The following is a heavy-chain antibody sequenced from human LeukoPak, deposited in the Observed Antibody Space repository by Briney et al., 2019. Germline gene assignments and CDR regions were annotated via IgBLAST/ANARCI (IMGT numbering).Heavy chain of an antibody. D-gene: IGHD3-22*01. J-gene: IGHJ4*02. V-gene: IGHV3-48*01. Sequence: GGSLRLSCAASGFTFSSYSMNWVRQAPGKGLEWVSYISSSSSTTYYADSVKGRFTISRDNSKNTLYLQMNSLRAEDTAVYYCANYYDSSGYTTTEDYWGQGTLVTVSS. CDR1: GFTFSSYS. CDR3: ANYYDSSGYTTTEDY. CDR2: ISSSSSTT.